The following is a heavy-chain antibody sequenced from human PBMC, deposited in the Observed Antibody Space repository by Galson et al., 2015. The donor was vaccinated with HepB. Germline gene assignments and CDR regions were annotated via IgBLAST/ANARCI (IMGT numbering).Heavy chain of an antibody. Sequence: SLRLSCAASGFTFSSYGMHWVRQAPGKGLEWVAVISYDGSNKYYADSVKGRFTISRDNSKNTLYLQMNSLRAEDTAVYYCAKDAGGFYWGQGTLVTVSS. CDR1: GFTFSSYG. CDR2: ISYDGSNK. J-gene: IGHJ4*02. V-gene: IGHV3-30*18. CDR3: AKDAGGFY. D-gene: IGHD4-23*01.